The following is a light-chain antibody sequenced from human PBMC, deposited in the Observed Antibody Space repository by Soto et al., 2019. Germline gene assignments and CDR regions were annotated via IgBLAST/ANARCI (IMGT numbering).Light chain of an antibody. CDR2: DAS. Sequence: DIQMTQSPSTLSASVGDRVTMTCRASQSISKWLAWYQQKPGTAPKLLIYDASNSESGVPSRFSGSGSGTEFTLTIRSLQPDDFATYYCQQYDSYSPLTFGGGTKVDIK. V-gene: IGKV1-5*01. CDR1: QSISKW. J-gene: IGKJ4*01. CDR3: QQYDSYSPLT.